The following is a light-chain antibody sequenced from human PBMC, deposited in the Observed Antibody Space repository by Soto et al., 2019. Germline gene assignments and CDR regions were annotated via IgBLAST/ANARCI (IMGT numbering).Light chain of an antibody. CDR2: GAS. J-gene: IGKJ4*01. V-gene: IGKV3-20*01. CDR3: QQYGSSPLLT. Sequence: EIVLTQSPGTLSLSPGEGATLSCRASQSVSSSYLAWYQQKPGQAPRLLIYGASSRATGIPARFSGSGSGTDFTLTISRLEPEDFAVYYCQQYGSSPLLTFGGGTKVDIK. CDR1: QSVSSSY.